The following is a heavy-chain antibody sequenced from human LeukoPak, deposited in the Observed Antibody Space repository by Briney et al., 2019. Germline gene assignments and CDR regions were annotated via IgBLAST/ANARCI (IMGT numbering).Heavy chain of an antibody. Sequence: PPETLSLTCTVAAASISSNYWSWIRQPQGKGLEWIGYIYYSGSTNYNPTLKSRVTLSVDTSKNQFSLNLSSLAAADTAVYYCAGAPYSSSGYSPFDYGGQGTLVTVSS. V-gene: IGHV4-59*01. CDR2: IYYSGST. CDR1: AASISSNY. D-gene: IGHD3-22*01. J-gene: IGHJ4*02. CDR3: AGAPYSSSGYSPFDY.